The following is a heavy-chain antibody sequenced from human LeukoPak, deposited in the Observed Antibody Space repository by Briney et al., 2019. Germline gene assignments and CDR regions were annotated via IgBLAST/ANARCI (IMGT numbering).Heavy chain of an antibody. CDR2: INPNSGGT. D-gene: IGHD3-16*02. J-gene: IGHJ4*02. Sequence: ASVKVSCKASGYTFTGYYMHWVRQAPGQGLEWMGWINPNSGGTNYAQKFQGRVTMTRDTSISTAYMELSRLRSDDTAVYYCARVGSNRDYYFDYWGQGILVTVSS. V-gene: IGHV1-2*02. CDR3: ARVGSNRDYYFDY. CDR1: GYTFTGYY.